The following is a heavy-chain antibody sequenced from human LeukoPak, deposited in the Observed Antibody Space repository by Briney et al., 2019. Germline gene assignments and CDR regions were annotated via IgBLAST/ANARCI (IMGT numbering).Heavy chain of an antibody. CDR1: GGSISSYY. D-gene: IGHD4-11*01. J-gene: IGHJ4*02. CDR2: IYYSGST. V-gene: IGHV4-59*12. CDR3: ARDRKVTTKNFDY. Sequence: SETLSLTCTVSGGSISSYYWSWIRQPPGKGLEWIGYIYYSGSTNYNPSLKSRVTISVDTSKNQFSLKLSSVTAADTAVYYCARDRKVTTKNFDYWGQGTLVTVSS.